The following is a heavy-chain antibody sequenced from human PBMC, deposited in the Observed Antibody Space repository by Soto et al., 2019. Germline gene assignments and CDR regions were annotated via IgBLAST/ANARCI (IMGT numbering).Heavy chain of an antibody. CDR1: GYNFAGYW. J-gene: IGHJ5*02. CDR3: ARQGATAATLPLMWFDP. V-gene: IGHV5-51*01. CDR2: IYPDNSDT. D-gene: IGHD6-13*01. Sequence: VQLVQSGAEVKKPGESLKISCQGSGYNFAGYWIAWVRQMPGKGLEWMGIIYPDNSDTRYSRSFQGQVTISADKSISTAYLQWSSLKASDTAVYYRARQGATAATLPLMWFDPWGQGSLVTVSS.